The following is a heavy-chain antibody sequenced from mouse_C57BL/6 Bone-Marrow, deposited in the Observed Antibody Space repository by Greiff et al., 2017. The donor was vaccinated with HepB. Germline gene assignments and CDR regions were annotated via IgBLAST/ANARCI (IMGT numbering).Heavy chain of an antibody. CDR2: IYPRSGNT. CDR1: GYTFTSYG. D-gene: IGHD1-1*01. V-gene: IGHV1-81*01. J-gene: IGHJ3*01. Sequence: VQVVESGAELARPGASVKLSCKASGYTFTSYGISWVKQRTGQGLECIGEIYPRSGNTYYNEKFKGKATLTADKSSSTAYMKLRSLTSEDSAVYFCARTILLRSFAYWGQGTLVTVSA. CDR3: ARTILLRSFAY.